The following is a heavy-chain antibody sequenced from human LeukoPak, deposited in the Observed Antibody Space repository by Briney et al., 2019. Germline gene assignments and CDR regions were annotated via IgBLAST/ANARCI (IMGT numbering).Heavy chain of an antibody. J-gene: IGHJ4*02. CDR1: GYTFTSYG. Sequence: ASVKVSCKASGYTFTSYGISWVRQATGQGLEWMGWISAYNGNTNYAQKLQGRVTMTTDTSTSTAYMELRSLRSDDTAVYYCARLDCSSTSCSEDYWGQGTLVTVSS. CDR3: ARLDCSSTSCSEDY. V-gene: IGHV1-18*01. CDR2: ISAYNGNT. D-gene: IGHD2-2*01.